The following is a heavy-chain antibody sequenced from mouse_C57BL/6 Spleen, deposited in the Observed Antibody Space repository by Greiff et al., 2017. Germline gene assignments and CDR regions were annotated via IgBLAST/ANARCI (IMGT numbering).Heavy chain of an antibody. V-gene: IGHV1-81*01. Sequence: VKLMESGAELARPGASVKLSCKASGYTFTSYGISWVKQRTGQGLEWIGEISPRSGNTYYNEKFKGKATLTADKSSSTAYMELRSLTSEDSAVYFCARRSRTGTEMYFDYWGQGTTLTVSS. CDR3: ARRSRTGTEMYFDY. CDR1: GYTFTSYG. D-gene: IGHD4-1*01. J-gene: IGHJ2*01. CDR2: ISPRSGNT.